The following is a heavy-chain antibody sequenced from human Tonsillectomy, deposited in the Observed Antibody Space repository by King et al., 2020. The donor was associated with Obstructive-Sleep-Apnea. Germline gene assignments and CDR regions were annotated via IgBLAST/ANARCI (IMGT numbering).Heavy chain of an antibody. D-gene: IGHD3-10*01. CDR3: AGAQYGSGSALWHY. CDR2: ISAYNGNT. V-gene: IGHV1-18*01. J-gene: IGHJ4*02. CDR1: GYTFTGYG. Sequence: QVQLVESGAEVKKPGASVKVSCKASGYTFTGYGISWVRQAPGQGLEWMGWISAYNGNTNYAKKVQGRVTMTTDTSTSTAYMELKSLRSDDTAVYYCAGAQYGSGSALWHYWGQGTLVTVSS.